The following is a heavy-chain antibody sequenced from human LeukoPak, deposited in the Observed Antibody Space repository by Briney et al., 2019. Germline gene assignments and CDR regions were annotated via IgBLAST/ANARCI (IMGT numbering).Heavy chain of an antibody. V-gene: IGHV3-21*06. CDR2: ISSCSSYL. J-gene: IGHJ4*02. CDR3: ARDQDLDY. CDR1: GFTFSSYE. Sequence: GESLILFCAASGFTFSSYEMNWVRQAPGKGLEWVSSISSCSSYLYYADSVKGRFTISRDNAKNSLYLQMNSLRAEDTAVYYCARDQDLDYWGQGTLVTVSS.